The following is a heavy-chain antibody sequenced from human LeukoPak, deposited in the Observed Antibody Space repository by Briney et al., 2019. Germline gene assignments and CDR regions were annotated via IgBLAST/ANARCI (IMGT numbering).Heavy chain of an antibody. CDR3: ARGVVVAALDY. D-gene: IGHD2-15*01. J-gene: IGHJ4*02. CDR1: GGSISSYY. Sequence: SETLSLTCTVSGGSISSYYWSWIRQPPGKGREWMGYIYYSGSTNYNPSLKSPVTISVDTSKNQFSLKLSSVTAADTAVYYCARGVVVAALDYWGQGTLVTVSS. V-gene: IGHV4-59*01. CDR2: IYYSGST.